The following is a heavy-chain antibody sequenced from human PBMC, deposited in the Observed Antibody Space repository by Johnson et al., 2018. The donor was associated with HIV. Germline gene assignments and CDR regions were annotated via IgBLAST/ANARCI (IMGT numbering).Heavy chain of an antibody. CDR2: INWNGGST. D-gene: IGHD2-2*01. V-gene: IGHV3-20*04. CDR1: GFTFDVYG. Sequence: VHFVESGGGVVRPGGSLRISCAASGFTFDVYGMSWVRQAPGKGLEWVSGINWNGGSTAYADSVRGRFTISKDNAKNSLYLQMNSLRAEDTALYYCARSWPYEGVPAATGAFDIWGQGTMVTVSS. J-gene: IGHJ3*02. CDR3: ARSWPYEGVPAATGAFDI.